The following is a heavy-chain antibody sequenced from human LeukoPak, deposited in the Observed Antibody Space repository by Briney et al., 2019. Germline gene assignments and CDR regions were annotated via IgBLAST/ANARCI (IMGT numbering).Heavy chain of an antibody. Sequence: KSGGSLRLSCAASGFTFSDYYMSWIRQAPGKGLEWVSYISSSGSTIYYADSVKGRFTISKDNAKNSLYLQMNSLRAEDTAVYYCARDVAVAGTDGFDYWGQGTLVTVSS. D-gene: IGHD6-19*01. CDR3: ARDVAVAGTDGFDY. J-gene: IGHJ4*02. CDR1: GFTFSDYY. V-gene: IGHV3-11*04. CDR2: ISSSGSTI.